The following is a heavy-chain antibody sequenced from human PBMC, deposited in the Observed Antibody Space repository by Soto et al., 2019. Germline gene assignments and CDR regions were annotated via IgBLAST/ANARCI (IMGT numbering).Heavy chain of an antibody. J-gene: IGHJ2*01. CDR2: IYFSGNT. V-gene: IGHV4-39*01. CDR3: ARHYFIRDRYFDL. CDR1: GGSISSSTYY. Sequence: QLQLQESGPGLVKPSETLSLTCTVSGGSISSSTYYWGWIRQPPGKGLEWIGSIYFSGNTYSSPSLQSRVTMSVDTSKNQFSLKLTSVTAADTAVYYCARHYFIRDRYFDLGGRGTLVTVSS. D-gene: IGHD3-10*01.